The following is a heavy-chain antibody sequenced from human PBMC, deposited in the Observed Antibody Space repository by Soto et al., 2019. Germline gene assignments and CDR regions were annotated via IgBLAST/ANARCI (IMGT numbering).Heavy chain of an antibody. V-gene: IGHV3-66*01. J-gene: IGHJ4*02. CDR2: IYSGGST. Sequence: GGSLRLSCAASGFTVSSNYMSWVRQAPGKGLEWVSVIYSGGSTYYADSVKGRFTISRDNSKNTLYLQMNSLRAEDTAVYYCARGPEYDYYIWGSYPIYFDYWGQGTLVTVSS. CDR1: GFTVSSNY. CDR3: ARGPEYDYYIWGSYPIYFDY. D-gene: IGHD3-16*02.